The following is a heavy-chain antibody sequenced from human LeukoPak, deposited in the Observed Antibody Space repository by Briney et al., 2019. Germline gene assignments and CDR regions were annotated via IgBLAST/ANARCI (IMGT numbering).Heavy chain of an antibody. D-gene: IGHD6-13*01. V-gene: IGHV3-30*18. CDR2: ISYDGSNK. CDR1: GFTFSTYG. J-gene: IGHJ4*02. Sequence: PGGSLRLSCAASGFTFSTYGMHWVRQAPGKGLEWVAVISYDGSNKFYADSVKGRFTISRDNSKNTLYLQMNSLRAEDTAVFYCAKDRGQQGTRGPFDYWGQGTPVPVSS. CDR3: AKDRGQQGTRGPFDY.